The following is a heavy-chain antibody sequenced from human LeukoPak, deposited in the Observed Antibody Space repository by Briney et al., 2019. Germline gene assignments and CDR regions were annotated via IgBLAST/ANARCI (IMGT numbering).Heavy chain of an antibody. V-gene: IGHV3-64D*06. CDR1: GFTFSSYA. J-gene: IGHJ6*04. D-gene: IGHD6-19*01. CDR3: VSLAVAGRFYYYYGMDV. Sequence: PGGSLRLSCAASGFTFSSYAMSWVRQAPGKGLEYVSAISSNGGSTYYADSVKGRFTISRDNSKNTLYLQMSSLRAEDTAVYYCVSLAVAGRFYYYYGMDVWGKGTTVTVSS. CDR2: ISSNGGST.